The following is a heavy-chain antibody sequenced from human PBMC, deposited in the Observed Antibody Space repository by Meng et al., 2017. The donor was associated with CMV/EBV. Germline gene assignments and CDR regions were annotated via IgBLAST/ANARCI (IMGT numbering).Heavy chain of an antibody. J-gene: IGHJ4*02. CDR1: FTFSNGW. V-gene: IGHV3-15*01. D-gene: IGHD3-3*01. CDR3: TTIPSDYDFWSGYY. Sequence: FTFSNGWMSWVRQAPGKGLEWVGRIKSKTDGGTTDYAAPVKGRFTISRDDSKNTLYLQMNSLKTEDTAVYYCTTIPSDYDFWSGYYWGQGTLVTVSS. CDR2: IKSKTDGGTT.